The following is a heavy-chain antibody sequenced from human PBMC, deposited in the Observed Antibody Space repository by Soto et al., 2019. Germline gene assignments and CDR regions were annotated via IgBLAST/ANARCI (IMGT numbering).Heavy chain of an antibody. J-gene: IGHJ6*02. Sequence: QVQLVQSGAEVKKPGSSVKVSCKASGGTFSSYTISWVRQAPGQGLEWMGRIIPILGIANYAQKLQGRVTITADKSTSXXYXEXXSLRSEDTAVYYCARENHRDYYGSGSYSYYYGMDVWGQGTTVTVSS. CDR3: ARENHRDYYGSGSYSYYYGMDV. CDR1: GGTFSSYT. CDR2: IIPILGIA. D-gene: IGHD3-10*01. V-gene: IGHV1-69*08.